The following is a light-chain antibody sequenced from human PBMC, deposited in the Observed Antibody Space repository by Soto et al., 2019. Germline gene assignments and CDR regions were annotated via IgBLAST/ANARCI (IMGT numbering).Light chain of an antibody. Sequence: DIQMTQSPSTLSASVGDRVTITCRASQSIGNWLAWYQQKPGKAPKLLIYDASTLESGVPSRFSGSGSGTEFTLTISSLQPDDFATYYCQHYNTYSQTCGQGTKVDIK. CDR1: QSIGNW. V-gene: IGKV1-5*01. CDR3: QHYNTYSQT. J-gene: IGKJ1*01. CDR2: DAS.